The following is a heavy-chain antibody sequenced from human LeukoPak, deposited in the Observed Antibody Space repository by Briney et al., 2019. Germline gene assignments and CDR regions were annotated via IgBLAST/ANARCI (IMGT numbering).Heavy chain of an antibody. Sequence: GGSLRLSCAASGFTFSSYGMHWVREAPGKGLEWVAVISYDGSNKYYADSVKGRFTISRDNSKNTLYPQVNSLRAEDTAVYYCAKGGDWVDVWGQGTTVTVSS. CDR1: GFTFSSYG. D-gene: IGHD2-21*02. CDR2: ISYDGSNK. V-gene: IGHV3-30*18. J-gene: IGHJ6*02. CDR3: AKGGDWVDV.